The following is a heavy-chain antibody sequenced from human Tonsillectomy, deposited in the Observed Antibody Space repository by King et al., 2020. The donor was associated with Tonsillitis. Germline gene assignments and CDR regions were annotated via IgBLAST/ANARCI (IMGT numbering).Heavy chain of an antibody. CDR3: EKVKCSEGFCLPGDS. CDR2: VRWSSAGI. D-gene: IGHD2-15*01. CDR1: GFTFDDYA. J-gene: IGHJ4*02. V-gene: IGHV3-9*01. Sequence: VQLVESGGGLVQPGRSLRLSCAASGFTFDDYAMHWVRQAPGKGLEWVSGVRWSSAGIGYAESVKGRFTISRDNARNSLFLQMNSLRPEDTAFYYGEKVKCSEGFCLPGDSWGQGTLVIVSS.